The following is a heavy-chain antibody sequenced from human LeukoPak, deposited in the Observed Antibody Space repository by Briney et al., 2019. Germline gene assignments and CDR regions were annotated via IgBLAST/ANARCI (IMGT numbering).Heavy chain of an antibody. CDR2: IYPGDSDT. J-gene: IGHJ3*02. V-gene: IGHV5-51*01. CDR3: ARRWQQLEEIYAFDI. Sequence: GESLKISCKGSGYSFTSYWIGWVRQMPGKGLEWMGIIYPGDSDTRYSPSFQGQVTISADKSISTAYLQWSSLKASDTAMYYCARRWQQLEEIYAFDIWGQGTMVTVSS. CDR1: GYSFTSYW. D-gene: IGHD6-13*01.